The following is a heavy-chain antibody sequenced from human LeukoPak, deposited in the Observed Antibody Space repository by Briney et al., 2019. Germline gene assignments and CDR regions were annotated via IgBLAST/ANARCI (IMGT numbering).Heavy chain of an antibody. V-gene: IGHV3-23*01. Sequence: GGSLRLSCAASGFPFRGHGMSWVRPAPGKGLEWVSGIIGGGGSTYYADSVKGRFTISGDNSRNTLFLQMNSLRAEDTAVYYCAHGAMYQLDYWGQGTLVTVSS. CDR3: AHGAMYQLDY. D-gene: IGHD2-2*01. J-gene: IGHJ4*02. CDR2: IIGGGGST. CDR1: GFPFRGHG.